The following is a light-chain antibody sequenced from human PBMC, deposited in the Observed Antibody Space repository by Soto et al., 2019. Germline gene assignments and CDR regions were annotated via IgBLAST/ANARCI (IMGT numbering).Light chain of an antibody. V-gene: IGKV3-20*01. Sequence: DIVMTQSPLSLPVTPGEPASISCRASQSVDNNYLSWYQQRPGQAPRLLIYGSSYRATGIPDRFSGSGSGTDFSLTISRLEPEDFAVYYCQQYGSSPPITFGGGTKVEIK. CDR2: GSS. J-gene: IGKJ4*01. CDR3: QQYGSSPPIT. CDR1: QSVDNNY.